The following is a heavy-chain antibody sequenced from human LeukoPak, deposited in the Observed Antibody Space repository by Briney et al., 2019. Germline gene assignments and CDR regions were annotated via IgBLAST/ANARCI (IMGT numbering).Heavy chain of an antibody. CDR2: IYYSGST. Sequence: PSETLSLTCTVSGGSISSSSYYWGWIRQPPGKGLEWIGSIYYSGSTYYNPSLKSRVTISVDTSKNQFSLKLSSVTAAGTAVYYCVNAAPDYYFDYWGQGTLVTVSS. D-gene: IGHD1-14*01. CDR1: GGSISSSSYY. J-gene: IGHJ4*02. CDR3: VNAAPDYYFDY. V-gene: IGHV4-39*01.